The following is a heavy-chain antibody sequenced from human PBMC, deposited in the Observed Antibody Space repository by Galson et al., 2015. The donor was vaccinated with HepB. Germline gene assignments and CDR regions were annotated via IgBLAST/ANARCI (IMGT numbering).Heavy chain of an antibody. D-gene: IGHD1-26*01. CDR3: ARRRPWENYMDV. J-gene: IGHJ6*03. V-gene: IGHV3-33*01. CDR1: GFTFSSYG. Sequence: SLRLSCAASGFTFSSYGMHWVRQAPGKGLEWVAVIWYDGSNKYYADSVKGRFTIPRDNSKNSLYLQMNSLRAEDTAVYYCARRRPWENYMDVWGKGTTVTVSS. CDR2: IWYDGSNK.